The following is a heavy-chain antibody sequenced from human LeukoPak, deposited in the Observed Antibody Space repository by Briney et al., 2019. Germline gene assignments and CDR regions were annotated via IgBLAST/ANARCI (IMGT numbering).Heavy chain of an antibody. J-gene: IGHJ6*03. D-gene: IGHD3-3*01. V-gene: IGHV4-4*09. Sequence: PSETLSLTCTVSGGSISSYYWSWIRQPPGKGLEWIGYIYTSGSTNYNPSLKSRVTISVDTSKNQFSLKLSSVTAADTAVYYCARQPSGYYYMDVWGKGTTVTVSS. CDR2: IYTSGST. CDR1: GGSISSYY. CDR3: ARQPSGYYYMDV.